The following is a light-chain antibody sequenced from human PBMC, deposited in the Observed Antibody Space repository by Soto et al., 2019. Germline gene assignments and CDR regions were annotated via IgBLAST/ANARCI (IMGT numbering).Light chain of an antibody. Sequence: GDRVTITCRASQSIGSYLNCYQQKPGKAPKLLIYAASSLQTGVSSRFSGSGSGTDFTLTISNLQPEDFATYYCQQTSSTPTFGGGTKVDIK. V-gene: IGKV1-39*01. CDR3: QQTSSTPT. J-gene: IGKJ4*01. CDR2: AAS. CDR1: QSIGSY.